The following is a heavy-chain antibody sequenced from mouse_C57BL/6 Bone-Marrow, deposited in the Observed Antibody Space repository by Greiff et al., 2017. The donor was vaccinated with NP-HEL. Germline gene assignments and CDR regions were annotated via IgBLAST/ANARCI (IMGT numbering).Heavy chain of an antibody. CDR2: IRNKANNHAT. J-gene: IGHJ4*01. D-gene: IGHD1-1*01. V-gene: IGHV6-6*01. CDR3: TSGVITTVVATDAMDY. CDR1: GFTFSDAW. Sequence: EVKVEESGGGLVQPGGSMKLSCAASGFTFSDAWMDWVRQSPEKGLEWVAEIRNKANNHATYYAESVKGRFTISRDDSKSSVYLQMNSLRAEDTGIYYCTSGVITTVVATDAMDYWGQGTSVTVSS.